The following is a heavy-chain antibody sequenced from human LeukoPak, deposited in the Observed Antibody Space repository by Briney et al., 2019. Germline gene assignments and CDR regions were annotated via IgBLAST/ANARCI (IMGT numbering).Heavy chain of an antibody. CDR3: ARDFLLQSEGLFDY. CDR2: FYISGST. CDR1: GGSISSYY. Sequence: PSETLSLTCTVSGGSISSYYWSWIRKPAGKGLKWIGRFYISGSTNYNPSLKSRVTMSVDTSKTQFSLRLNSVTAADTAVYYCARDFLLQSEGLFDYWGQGTLVTVSS. V-gene: IGHV4-4*07. J-gene: IGHJ4*02. D-gene: IGHD4-11*01.